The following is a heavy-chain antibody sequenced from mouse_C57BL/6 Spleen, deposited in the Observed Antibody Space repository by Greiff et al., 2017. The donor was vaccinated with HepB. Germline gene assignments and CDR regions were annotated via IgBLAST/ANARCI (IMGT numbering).Heavy chain of an antibody. J-gene: IGHJ3*01. V-gene: IGHV1-54*01. Sequence: VMLVESGAELVRPGTSVKVSCKASGYAFTNYLIEWVKQRPGQGLEWIGVINPGSGGTNYNEKLKGKATLTADKSSSTAYMQLSSLTSEDSAVYFCARRGSNYGWFAYWGQGTLVTVSA. CDR3: ARRGSNYGWFAY. CDR1: GYAFTNYL. D-gene: IGHD2-5*01. CDR2: INPGSGGT.